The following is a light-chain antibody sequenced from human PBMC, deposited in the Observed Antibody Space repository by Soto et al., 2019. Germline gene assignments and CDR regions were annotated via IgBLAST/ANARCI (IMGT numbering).Light chain of an antibody. CDR1: SSDVGGYNY. CDR3: SSYTTFSTYV. V-gene: IGLV2-14*01. J-gene: IGLJ1*01. CDR2: DVR. Sequence: QSALTQPASVSGSPGQSITISCTGTSSDVGGYNYVSWYQQHPGKAPKLMIYDVRNRPSGVSNRFSGSKSVNTASLTISGLQAEDEADYYCSSYTTFSTYVFGTGTKPTVL.